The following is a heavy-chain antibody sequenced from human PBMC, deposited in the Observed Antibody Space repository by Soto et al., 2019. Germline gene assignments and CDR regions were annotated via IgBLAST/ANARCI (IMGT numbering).Heavy chain of an antibody. Sequence: GGSLRLSCAASGFTFSSYSMNWVRQAPGKGLEWVSSISSSSSYIYYADSVKGRFTISRDNAKNSLYLQMNSLRAEDTAVYYCARGPNYDFWSGSTNVDAFDIWGQGTMVTVSS. J-gene: IGHJ3*02. CDR3: ARGPNYDFWSGSTNVDAFDI. CDR1: GFTFSSYS. V-gene: IGHV3-21*01. D-gene: IGHD3-3*01. CDR2: ISSSSSYI.